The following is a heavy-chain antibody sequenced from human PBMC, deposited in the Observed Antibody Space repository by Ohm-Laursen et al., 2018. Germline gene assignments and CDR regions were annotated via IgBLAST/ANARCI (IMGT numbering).Heavy chain of an antibody. V-gene: IGHV3-30*03. CDR1: GLTFSSYG. D-gene: IGHD5-24*01. Sequence: SLRLSCTASGLTFSSYGMHWVRQAPGKGLEWVAVISYDGSNKYYADSVKGRFTISRDNSKNTLYLQMNSLRADDTAVYYCARKDGYNFYGYWGQGTLVTVSS. CDR2: ISYDGSNK. CDR3: ARKDGYNFYGY. J-gene: IGHJ4*02.